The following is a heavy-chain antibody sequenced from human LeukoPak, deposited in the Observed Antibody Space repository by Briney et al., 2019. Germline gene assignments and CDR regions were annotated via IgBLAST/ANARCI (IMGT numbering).Heavy chain of an antibody. V-gene: IGHV1-69*13. D-gene: IGHD6-13*01. CDR1: RGTFSSYA. Sequence: SVKVSCKASRGTFSSYAITGVRQAPGQGLEWMGGIIPIFGTANNAQKFQGRVTITADESTSTAYMELSSLRSEDTAVYYCATAVPSRIAAAADDYYYYMDVWGKGTTVTVSS. J-gene: IGHJ6*03. CDR2: IIPIFGTA. CDR3: ATAVPSRIAAAADDYYYYMDV.